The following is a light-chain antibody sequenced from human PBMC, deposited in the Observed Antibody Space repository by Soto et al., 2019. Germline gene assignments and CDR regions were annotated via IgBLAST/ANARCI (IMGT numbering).Light chain of an antibody. CDR2: GSS. J-gene: IGKJ5*01. V-gene: IGKV3-20*01. Sequence: EIVWTQSPGTLSLSPGERATLSCRASQSVTSRSLAWYQQKPGQPPRLVIYGSSSSATDIPDRFSGRGSGTDVTLTICRREPADFAVYYCQQYGGSPPLTFGQGPRLEIK. CDR3: QQYGGSPPLT. CDR1: QSVTSRS.